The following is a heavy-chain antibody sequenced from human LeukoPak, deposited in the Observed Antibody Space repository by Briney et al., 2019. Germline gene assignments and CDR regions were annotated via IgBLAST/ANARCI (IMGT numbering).Heavy chain of an antibody. CDR1: GYTFTSYG. CDR2: ISAYNGNT. V-gene: IGHV1-18*01. J-gene: IGHJ4*02. CDR3: ARRSDYYDSSGYPDY. Sequence: ASVKVSCKASGYTFTSYGISWVRQAPGQGLEWMGWISAYNGNTNYAQKLQGRVTMTTDTSTSTAYMELRSPRSDDTAVYYCARRSDYYDSSGYPDYWGQGTLVTVSS. D-gene: IGHD3-22*01.